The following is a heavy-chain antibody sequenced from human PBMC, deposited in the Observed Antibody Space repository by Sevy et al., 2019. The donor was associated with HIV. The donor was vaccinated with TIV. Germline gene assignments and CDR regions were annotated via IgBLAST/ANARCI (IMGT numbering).Heavy chain of an antibody. D-gene: IGHD3-10*01. Sequence: SETLSLTCTVSGGSISSYYWSWIRQPAGKGLEWIGRIYPGGNSNYNPSLKSRVTMSVDTYNNKCSLRLSSVTAADTAVYYCARDYRYDFHGSGRHYFDYWGQGTLVTVSS. V-gene: IGHV4-4*07. CDR1: GGSISSYY. CDR3: ARDYRYDFHGSGRHYFDY. J-gene: IGHJ4*02. CDR2: IYPGGNS.